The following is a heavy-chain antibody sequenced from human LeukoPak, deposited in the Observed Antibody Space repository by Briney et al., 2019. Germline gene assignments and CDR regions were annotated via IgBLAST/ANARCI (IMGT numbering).Heavy chain of an antibody. CDR3: SRESGPFCPFGY. V-gene: IGHV4/OR15-8*02. J-gene: IGHJ4*02. D-gene: IGHD1-26*01. CDR1: GGSISGTNW. CDR2: ISLAGQT. Sequence: SETLSLTCGVSGGSISGTNWWSWVRQPPGQGLEWIGEISLAGQTNFNPSLNGRVTMSLDKSSNQLSLHLTSVTAADTATYFCSRESGPFCPFGYWDQGTLVIVSS.